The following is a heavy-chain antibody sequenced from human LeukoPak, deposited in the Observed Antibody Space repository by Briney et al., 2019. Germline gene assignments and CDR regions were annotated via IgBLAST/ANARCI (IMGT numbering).Heavy chain of an antibody. J-gene: IGHJ4*02. CDR2: IKHDGSEI. Sequence: GGSLRLSCAASGFIFSTYWMSWVRQAPGKGLEWVANIKHDGSEISYVDSVKGRFTISRDNAKNSLYLQMNSLRAEDTAVYYCAKDRYYDSSGAPYWGQGTLVTVSS. CDR1: GFIFSTYW. CDR3: AKDRYYDSSGAPY. V-gene: IGHV3-7*01. D-gene: IGHD3-22*01.